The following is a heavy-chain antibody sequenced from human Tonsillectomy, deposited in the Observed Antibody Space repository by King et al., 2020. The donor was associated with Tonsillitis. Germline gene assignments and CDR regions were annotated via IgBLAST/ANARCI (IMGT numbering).Heavy chain of an antibody. CDR2: ISSSSKYI. D-gene: IGHD6-13*01. V-gene: IGHV3-21*01. Sequence: VQLVESGGGLVKPGGSLRLSCAASGFAASGFSFSSYSMNWVRQAPGKGLEWVSSISSSSKYIYYAESVKGRFTISRDNAKNSLHLQMNSLRAEDTAMYYCARLSVEYRSDWYYGGFEDWGRGTLVTVSS. J-gene: IGHJ4*02. CDR1: GFSFSSYS. CDR3: ARLSVEYRSDWYYGGFED.